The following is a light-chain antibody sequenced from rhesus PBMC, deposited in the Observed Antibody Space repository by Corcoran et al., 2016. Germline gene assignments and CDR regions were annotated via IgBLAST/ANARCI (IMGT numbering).Light chain of an antibody. CDR3: QHSYGTPLT. V-gene: IGKV1-74*01. Sequence: DIQMTQSPSSLSASVGDRVTITCRASENVNNYLHWYQQKPGKAPKLLFNKASTLQSGVPSRFSGSGAGTDFTLTISSLQPEDFATYYCQHSYGTPLTFGGGTKVELK. CDR2: KAS. CDR1: ENVNNY. J-gene: IGKJ4*01.